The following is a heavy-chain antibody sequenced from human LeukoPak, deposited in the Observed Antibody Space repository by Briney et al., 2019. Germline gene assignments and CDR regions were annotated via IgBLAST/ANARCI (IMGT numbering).Heavy chain of an antibody. CDR2: ISYDGSNK. Sequence: GGSLRLSCAASGFTFSSYAMHWVRQAPGKGLEWVAVISYDGSNKYYADSVKGRFTISRDNSKNTLYLQMNSLRAEDTAVYYCAKDLFPFDTYYYDSSGYYSGPRDAFDIWGQGTMVTVSS. CDR3: AKDLFPFDTYYYDSSGYYSGPRDAFDI. J-gene: IGHJ3*02. D-gene: IGHD3-22*01. CDR1: GFTFSSYA. V-gene: IGHV3-30-3*01.